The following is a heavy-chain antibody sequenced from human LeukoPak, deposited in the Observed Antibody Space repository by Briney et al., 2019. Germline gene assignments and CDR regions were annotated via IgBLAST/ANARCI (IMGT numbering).Heavy chain of an antibody. J-gene: IGHJ6*02. Sequence: GGSLRLSCAASGFTVSSTYMSWVRQAPGKGLGWVSVIYSGGNTYYAGSVKGRFTISRDNSKNTLYLQMNSLRAEDTAVYYCARDSDIAMVTDYYYGMDVWGQGTTVTVSS. D-gene: IGHD5-18*01. CDR1: GFTVSSTY. CDR2: IYSGGNT. CDR3: ARDSDIAMVTDYYYGMDV. V-gene: IGHV3-53*01.